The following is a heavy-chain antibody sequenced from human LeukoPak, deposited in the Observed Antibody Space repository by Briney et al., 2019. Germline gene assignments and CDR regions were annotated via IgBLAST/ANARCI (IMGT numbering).Heavy chain of an antibody. CDR1: GGSISPYY. Sequence: SETLSLTCTVSGGSISPYYWSWIRQPPGKGLEWIGYVYYSGSGSTNHSPSLKSRVTISVDTSKNQFSLNLNSVTAADTAVYYCARHAVYAGSGWSFDYWGQGTLVTVSS. D-gene: IGHD6-19*01. CDR3: ARHAVYAGSGWSFDY. J-gene: IGHJ4*02. CDR2: VYYSGSGST. V-gene: IGHV4-59*08.